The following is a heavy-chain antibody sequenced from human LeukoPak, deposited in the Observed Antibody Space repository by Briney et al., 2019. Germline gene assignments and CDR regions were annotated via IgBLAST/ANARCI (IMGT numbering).Heavy chain of an antibody. CDR3: ARVRWVSCSGGSCYRFDP. V-gene: IGHV4-31*03. J-gene: IGHJ5*02. CDR2: IYYSGST. D-gene: IGHD2-15*01. CDR1: GGSISSGGYY. Sequence: SETLSLTCTVSGGSISSGGYYWSWIRQHPGKGLEWIGYIYYSGSTYYNPSLKSRVTISVDTSKNQFSLKLSSVTAADTAVYYCARVRWVSCSGGSCYRFDPWGQGTLVTVSS.